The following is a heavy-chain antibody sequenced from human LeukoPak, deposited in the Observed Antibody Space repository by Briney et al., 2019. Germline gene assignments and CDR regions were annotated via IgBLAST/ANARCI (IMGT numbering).Heavy chain of an antibody. CDR3: TRWRSWELED. D-gene: IGHD1-26*01. CDR1: GFTSRDYY. CDR2: ISSSSSST. Sequence: GGTLRLSCAASGFTSRDYYMSWIRQAPGRGPEWVSYISSSSSSTNYADSVKGRFTISRDNAKNSLYLQMNSLRAEDTAVYYCTRWRSWELEDWGQGTLVTVSS. V-gene: IGHV3-11*03. J-gene: IGHJ4*02.